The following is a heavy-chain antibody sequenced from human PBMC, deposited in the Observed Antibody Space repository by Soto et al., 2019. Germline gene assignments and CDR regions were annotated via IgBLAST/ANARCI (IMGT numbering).Heavy chain of an antibody. D-gene: IGHD3-3*01. CDR3: GRAATVFGVVTIDD. CDR2: IYYSGST. V-gene: IGHV4-31*03. CDR1: AGPLSSGCYY. J-gene: IGHJ4*02. Sequence: SETLSLTCTVSAGPLSSGCYYWSWIRPHPGKGLAWIGYIYYSGSTYYYPSLKSRVTISVDTSKNHFSLKLISVTAAHTAVYYWGRAATVFGVVTIDDWGEGTL.